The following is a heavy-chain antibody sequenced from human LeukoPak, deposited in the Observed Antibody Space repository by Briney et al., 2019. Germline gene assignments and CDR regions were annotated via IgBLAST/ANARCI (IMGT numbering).Heavy chain of an antibody. CDR3: ARYGDYGPNYFDY. CDR1: GGSFSGYY. CDR2: INHSGST. D-gene: IGHD4-17*01. Sequence: PSETLSLTCAVYGGSFSGYYWSWIRQPPGKGLEWIGEINHSGSTNYNPSLKSRVTISVDTSKNQFSLKLSSVTAADTAVYYCARYGDYGPNYFDYWGQETLVTVSS. V-gene: IGHV4-34*01. J-gene: IGHJ4*02.